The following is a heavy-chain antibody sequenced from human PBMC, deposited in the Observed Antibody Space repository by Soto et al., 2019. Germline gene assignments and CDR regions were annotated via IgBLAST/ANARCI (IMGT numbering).Heavy chain of an antibody. J-gene: IGHJ4*02. CDR2: INSDGSST. CDR1: GFTFSSYW. CDR3: ARDLYDFWSGYSNTFDY. V-gene: IGHV3-74*01. Sequence: EVQLVESGGGLVQPGGSLRLSCAASGFTFSSYWMHWVRQAPGKGLVWVSRINSDGSSTSYADSVKGRFTISRDNAKNTLYLQMNSLRAEDTAVYYCARDLYDFWSGYSNTFDYWGQGTLVTVSS. D-gene: IGHD3-3*01.